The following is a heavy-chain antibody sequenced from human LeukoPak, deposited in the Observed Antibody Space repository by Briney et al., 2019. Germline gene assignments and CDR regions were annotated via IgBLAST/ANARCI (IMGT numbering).Heavy chain of an antibody. CDR1: GVSFSDYY. CDR3: ARGREEACSGGSCYPFDY. V-gene: IGHV4-34*01. J-gene: IGHJ4*02. D-gene: IGHD2-15*01. Sequence: PSETLSLTCAVYGVSFSDYYWSWIRQPPGKGLEWIGEINHSGNTNYSPSLKSRVTILVDTSKNQFSLKLSSVTAADTAVYFCARGREEACSGGSCYPFDYWGQGTLVTVSS. CDR2: INHSGNT.